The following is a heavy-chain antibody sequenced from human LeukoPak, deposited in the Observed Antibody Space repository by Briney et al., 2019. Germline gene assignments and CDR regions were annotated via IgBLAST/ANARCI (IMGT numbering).Heavy chain of an antibody. CDR3: ARRAGAYSHPYDY. D-gene: IGHD4/OR15-4a*01. CDR1: GFTFSNYG. J-gene: IGHJ4*02. Sequence: GGTLRLSCAASGFTFSNYGMSWVRQAPGKGLEWVSAISGSGDYTYYADSVKGRFTISRDNSKNTLYLQMNSLRAEDTAVYYCARRAGAYSHPYDYWGQGTLVTVSS. V-gene: IGHV3-23*01. CDR2: ISGSGDYT.